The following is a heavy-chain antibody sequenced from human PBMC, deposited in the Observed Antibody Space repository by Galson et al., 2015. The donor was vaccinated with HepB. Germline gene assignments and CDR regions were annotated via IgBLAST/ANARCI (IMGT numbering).Heavy chain of an antibody. CDR2: ISGSGGKT. CDR3: AKERGYEMNYNYYGMDV. D-gene: IGHD5-12*01. CDR1: GFSFSSYA. V-gene: IGHV3-23*01. Sequence: SLRLSCAASGFSFSSYAMSWVRQAPGKGLEWVSGISGSGGKTYNADSVKGRFTMSRDISKNTLYLQMNSLRVEDTAVYYCAKERGYEMNYNYYGMDVWGQGTTVTVSS. J-gene: IGHJ6*02.